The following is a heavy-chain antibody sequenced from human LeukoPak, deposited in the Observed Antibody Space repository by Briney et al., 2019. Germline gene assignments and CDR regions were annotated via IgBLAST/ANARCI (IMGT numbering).Heavy chain of an antibody. D-gene: IGHD2-2*01. Sequence: ASVKVSCKASGYTFTSYYMHWVRQAPGQGLEWMGIINPSGGSTSYAQKFQGRVAMTRDTSTSTVYMELSSLRSEDTAVYYCARMSYQLPFDYWGQGTLVTVSS. CDR3: ARMSYQLPFDY. J-gene: IGHJ4*02. V-gene: IGHV1-46*01. CDR1: GYTFTSYY. CDR2: INPSGGST.